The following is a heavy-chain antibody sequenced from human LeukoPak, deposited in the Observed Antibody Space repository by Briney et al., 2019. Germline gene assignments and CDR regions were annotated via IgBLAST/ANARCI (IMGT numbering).Heavy chain of an antibody. Sequence: ASVKVSCKVSGYTLTELSMHWVRQAPGKGLEWMGGFDPEDGETIYAQKFQGRVTITADKSTSTAYMELSSLRSEDTAVYYCATCPGGDYDSSGYYVDWFDPWGQGTLVTVSS. V-gene: IGHV1-24*01. D-gene: IGHD3-22*01. CDR1: GYTLTELS. CDR2: FDPEDGET. CDR3: ATCPGGDYDSSGYYVDWFDP. J-gene: IGHJ5*02.